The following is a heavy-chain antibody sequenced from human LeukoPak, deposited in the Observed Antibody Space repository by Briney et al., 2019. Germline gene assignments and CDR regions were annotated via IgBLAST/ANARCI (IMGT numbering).Heavy chain of an antibody. V-gene: IGHV3-30-3*01. Sequence: PGGSLRLSCAASGFTFSSYAMHWVRQAPGKGLEWVAVISYDGSNKYYADSVKGRFTISRDNSKNTLYLQMNSLRAEDTAVYYCARDPIAARPGGYYYYYYGMDVWGQGTTVTVSS. D-gene: IGHD6-6*01. CDR1: GFTFSSYA. J-gene: IGHJ6*02. CDR3: ARDPIAARPGGYYYYYYGMDV. CDR2: ISYDGSNK.